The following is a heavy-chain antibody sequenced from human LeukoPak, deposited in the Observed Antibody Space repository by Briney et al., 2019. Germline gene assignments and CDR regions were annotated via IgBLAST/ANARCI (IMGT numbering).Heavy chain of an antibody. J-gene: IGHJ4*02. CDR3: AKVSSYRREHVDY. Sequence: GGSLRLSCAASGFTFSSYSMNWVRQAPGKGLEWVSSISSSSSYIYYADSVKGRFTISRDNSKNTLYLQMNSLRAEDTAVYYCAKVSSYRREHVDYWGQGTLVTVSS. D-gene: IGHD4-11*01. CDR2: ISSSSSYI. CDR1: GFTFSSYS. V-gene: IGHV3-21*04.